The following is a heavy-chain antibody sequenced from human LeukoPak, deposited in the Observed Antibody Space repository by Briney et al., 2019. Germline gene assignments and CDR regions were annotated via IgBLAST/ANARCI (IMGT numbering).Heavy chain of an antibody. J-gene: IGHJ4*02. CDR1: GGTFSSYA. CDR3: ARGSPYYDSSGYYLDGLDY. Sequence: ASVKVSCKASGGTFSSYAISWVRQAPGQGLEWMGGIIPIFGTANYAQKFQGRVTITADESTSTAYMELSSLRSEDTAVYYCARGSPYYDSSGYYLDGLDYWGPGTLVTVSS. CDR2: IIPIFGTA. V-gene: IGHV1-69*13. D-gene: IGHD3-22*01.